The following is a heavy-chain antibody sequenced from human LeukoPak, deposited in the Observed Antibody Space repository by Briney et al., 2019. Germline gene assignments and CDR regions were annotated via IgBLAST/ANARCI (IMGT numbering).Heavy chain of an antibody. J-gene: IGHJ4*02. CDR1: GGSISSSSYY. V-gene: IGHV4-61*10. CDR3: ARGDYVWGSYPKFDY. D-gene: IGHD3-16*01. CDR2: IYISGST. Sequence: SETLSLTCTVSGGSISSSSYYWSWIRQPAGKGLEWIGHIYISGSTNYNPSLMSRVTISVDTSKNQFSLKLSSVTAADTAVYYCARGDYVWGSYPKFDYWGQGTLVTVSS.